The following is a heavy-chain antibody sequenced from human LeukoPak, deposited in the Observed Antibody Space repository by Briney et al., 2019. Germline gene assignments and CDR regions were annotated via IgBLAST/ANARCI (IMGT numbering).Heavy chain of an antibody. J-gene: IGHJ4*02. D-gene: IGHD3-16*02. CDR2: IYYSGTT. V-gene: IGHV4-31*03. Sequence: SQTLSLTCTVSGGSISSGDYYWSWIRQHPGKGLEWIGFIYYSGTTFYNPSLKSRITISLDTSMIQFSLKLSSVTAADTAVYYCARSTPSRSVILRTHFDSWGQGTLVTVSS. CDR3: ARSTPSRSVILRTHFDS. CDR1: GGSISSGDYY.